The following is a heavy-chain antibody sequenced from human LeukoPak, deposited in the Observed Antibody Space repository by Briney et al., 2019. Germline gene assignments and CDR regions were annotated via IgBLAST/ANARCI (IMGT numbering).Heavy chain of an antibody. J-gene: IGHJ5*02. D-gene: IGHD2-2*01. CDR1: GGSISSSSYY. Sequence: SETLSLTCTVSGGSISSSSYYWGWIRQPPGKGLEWIGSIYYSGSTYYNPSLKSRVTISVDTSKNQFSLELSSVTAADTAVYYCATSFLGYCSSTSCYAFDPWGQGTLVTVSS. CDR3: ATSFLGYCSSTSCYAFDP. CDR2: IYYSGST. V-gene: IGHV4-39*01.